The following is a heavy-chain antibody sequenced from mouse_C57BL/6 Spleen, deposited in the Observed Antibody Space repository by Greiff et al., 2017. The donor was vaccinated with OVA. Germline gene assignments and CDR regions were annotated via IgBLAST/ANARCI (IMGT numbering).Heavy chain of an antibody. D-gene: IGHD3-1*01. Sequence: DVKLQESGPGLVKPSQSLSLTCSVTGYSITSGYYWNWIRQFPGNKLEWMGYISYDGSNNYNPSLKNRIPITRDTSKNQFFLKLNSLTTEDTATYYCARDLGGFQFAYWGQGTLVTVSA. J-gene: IGHJ3*01. CDR3: ARDLGGFQFAY. CDR2: ISYDGSN. V-gene: IGHV3-6*01. CDR1: GYSITSGYY.